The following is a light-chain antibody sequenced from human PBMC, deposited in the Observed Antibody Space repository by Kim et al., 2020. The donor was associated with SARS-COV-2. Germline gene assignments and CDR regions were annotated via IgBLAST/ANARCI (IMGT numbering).Light chain of an antibody. J-gene: IGKJ2*01. V-gene: IGKV3-20*01. CDR1: QSVSSSY. Sequence: EIVLTQSPGTLSLSPGERATLSCRASQSVSSSYLAWYQQKPGQAPRLLIYGASSRATGIPDRFSGSGSGTDFTLTISRLEPEDFAVYYCQQYGSPFCQGTKLEI. CDR3: QQYGSP. CDR2: GAS.